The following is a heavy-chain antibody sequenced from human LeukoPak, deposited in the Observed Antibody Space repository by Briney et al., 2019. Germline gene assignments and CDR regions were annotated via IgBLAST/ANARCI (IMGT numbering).Heavy chain of an antibody. V-gene: IGHV3-7*03. Sequence: GGSLRLSCVASGFTLSTYWMNWVRQAPGKGLEWVANIKQDGSEKYYVDSVKGRFTLSKDSAKNSLYLQMNSLRAEDTAVYYCARAEWSNWYFDLWGRGTLVTVSS. J-gene: IGHJ2*01. CDR1: GFTLSTYW. CDR2: IKQDGSEK. CDR3: ARAEWSNWYFDL. D-gene: IGHD3-3*01.